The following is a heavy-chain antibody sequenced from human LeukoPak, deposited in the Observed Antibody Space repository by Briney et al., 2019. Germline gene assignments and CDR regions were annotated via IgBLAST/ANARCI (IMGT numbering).Heavy chain of an antibody. J-gene: IGHJ4*02. CDR1: GYTFTSYG. CDR2: IIPIFGTA. V-gene: IGHV1-69*06. Sequence: SVKVSCKASGYTFTSYGISWVRQAPGQGLEWMGGIIPIFGTANYAQRFQGRVTITADKSTSTAYMELSSLRSEDTAVYYCARSSIIAAAGPYYFDYWGQGTLVTVSS. CDR3: ARSSIIAAAGPYYFDY. D-gene: IGHD6-13*01.